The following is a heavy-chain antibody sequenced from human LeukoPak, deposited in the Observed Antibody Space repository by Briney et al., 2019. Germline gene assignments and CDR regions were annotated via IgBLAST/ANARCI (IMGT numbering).Heavy chain of an antibody. CDR2: ISAYNGNT. CDR1: GYTFTSYG. V-gene: IGHV1-18*01. J-gene: IGHJ4*02. Sequence: ASVKVSCKASGYTFTSYGISWVRQAPGQGLEWMGWISAYNGNTNYAQKLQGRVTMTTDTSTSTAYMELRSLRSDDTAVYYCARAKYYDILTGYYKALDHWGQGTLVTVSS. D-gene: IGHD3-9*01. CDR3: ARAKYYDILTGYYKALDH.